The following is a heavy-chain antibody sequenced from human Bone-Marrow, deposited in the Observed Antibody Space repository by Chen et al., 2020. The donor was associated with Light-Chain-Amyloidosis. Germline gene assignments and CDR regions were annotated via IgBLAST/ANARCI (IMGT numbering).Heavy chain of an antibody. D-gene: IGHD1-1*01. V-gene: IGHV3-7*01. Sequence: EVQLVESGGGLVQPGVSLRLSCAASGFNFSSYWMKWVRQAPGKGLEWVAHISQDGSEKNYVDSVKGRFTISRDNGKNSHYLQMNSLRAEDTAVYYCAIDWRARAVGYWGQGTLVIVSS. CDR1: GFNFSSYW. CDR2: ISQDGSEK. J-gene: IGHJ4*02. CDR3: AIDWRARAVGY.